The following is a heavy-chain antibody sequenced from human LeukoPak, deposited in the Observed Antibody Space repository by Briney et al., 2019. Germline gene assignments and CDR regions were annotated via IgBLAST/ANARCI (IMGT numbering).Heavy chain of an antibody. Sequence: GGSLRLSCAASGFIFSDHWMHWVRQPPGKGLEWVSHIESDGSSTSYADSVKGLFTISRDNAKNTVYLQINSLRAEDTAVYYCATSPVIAVDWGQGTLVTVSS. D-gene: IGHD3-22*01. CDR3: ATSPVIAVD. V-gene: IGHV3-74*01. J-gene: IGHJ4*02. CDR2: IESDGSST. CDR1: GFIFSDHW.